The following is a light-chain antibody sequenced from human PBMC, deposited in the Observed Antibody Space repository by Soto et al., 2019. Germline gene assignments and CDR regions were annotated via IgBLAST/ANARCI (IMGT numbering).Light chain of an antibody. CDR3: SSYAGSNNWV. V-gene: IGLV2-8*01. Sequence: QSALNQPPSGSGSPGQSVTISCTGTSSDVGGYNYVSWYQQHPGKAPKLMIYEVSKRPSGVPDRFSGSKSGNTASLTVSGLQAEDEADYYCSSYAGSNNWVFGGGTKLTVL. CDR1: SSDVGGYNY. J-gene: IGLJ3*02. CDR2: EVS.